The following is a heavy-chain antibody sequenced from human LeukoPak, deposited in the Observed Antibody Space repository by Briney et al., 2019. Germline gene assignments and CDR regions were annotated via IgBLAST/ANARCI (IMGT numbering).Heavy chain of an antibody. V-gene: IGHV1-8*03. CDR3: ARGQLGSTVTTPRPYDY. J-gene: IGHJ4*02. CDR2: MNPNSGNT. CDR1: GYTFTSYD. Sequence: ASVKVSCKASGYTFTSYDINWVRQATGQGLEWMGWMNPNSGNTGYAQKFQGRVTITRNTSISTAYMELSSLRSEDTAVYYCARGQLGSTVTTPRPYDYWGQGTLVTVSS. D-gene: IGHD4-17*01.